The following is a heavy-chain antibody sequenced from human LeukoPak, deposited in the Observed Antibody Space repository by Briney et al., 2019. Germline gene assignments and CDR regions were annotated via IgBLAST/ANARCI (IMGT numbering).Heavy chain of an antibody. J-gene: IGHJ5*02. CDR2: IYYSGST. D-gene: IGHD5-12*01. CDR3: ARSYGGYEGNWFDP. V-gene: IGHV4-59*01. Sequence: SETLSLTCTVSGGSIRSYYWSWIRQPPGKGLEWIAYIYYSGSTNYNPSLKSRVTISVDTSKNQFSLKLSSVTAADTAVYYCARSYGGYEGNWFDPWGQGTLVTVSS. CDR1: GGSIRSYY.